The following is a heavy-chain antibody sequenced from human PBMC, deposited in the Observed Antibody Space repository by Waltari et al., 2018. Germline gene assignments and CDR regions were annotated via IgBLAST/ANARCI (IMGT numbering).Heavy chain of an antibody. J-gene: IGHJ2*01. Sequence: EVQLVESGGGLVQPGGSLRLSCAASGFTFSSYAMSWVRQAPGTGLEWVSAISGSGGSTYYADSVKGRFTISRDNSKNTLYLQMNSLRAEDTAVYYCAKAFGHPPHCTNGVCYFNVWYFDLWGRGTLVTVSS. V-gene: IGHV3-23*04. CDR1: GFTFSSYA. CDR3: AKAFGHPPHCTNGVCYFNVWYFDL. D-gene: IGHD2-8*01. CDR2: ISGSGGST.